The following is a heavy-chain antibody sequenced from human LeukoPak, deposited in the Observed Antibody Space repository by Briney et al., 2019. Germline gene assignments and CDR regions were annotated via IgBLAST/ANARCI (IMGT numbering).Heavy chain of an antibody. CDR1: GFTFSNYG. CDR3: AKGIAGFDY. D-gene: IGHD2-21*01. CDR2: ISSSSSYI. Sequence: GGTLRLSCAASGFTFSNYGMNWVRQAPGKGLEWVSSISSSSSYIYYADSVKGRFTISRDNSKNTLYLQMNSLRAEDTAVYYCAKGIAGFDYWGQGTLVTVSS. V-gene: IGHV3-23*01. J-gene: IGHJ4*02.